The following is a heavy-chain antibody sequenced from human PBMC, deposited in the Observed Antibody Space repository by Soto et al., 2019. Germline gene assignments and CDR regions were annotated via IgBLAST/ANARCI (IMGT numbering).Heavy chain of an antibody. D-gene: IGHD5-12*01. J-gene: IGHJ4*02. V-gene: IGHV4-31*03. CDR1: GGSISSGGYY. CDR2: IYYSGST. Sequence: SETLSLTCTVSGGSISSGGYYWSWIRQHPGKGLEWIGYIYYSGSTYYNPSLKSRVTISVDTSKNQFSLKLSSVTAADTAVYYCARVDDSGYDKYYFDYWGQGTLVTVSS. CDR3: ARVDDSGYDKYYFDY.